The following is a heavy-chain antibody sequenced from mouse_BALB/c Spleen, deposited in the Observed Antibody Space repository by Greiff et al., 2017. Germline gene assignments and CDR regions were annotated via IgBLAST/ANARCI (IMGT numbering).Heavy chain of an antibody. CDR2: IDPENGNT. CDR3: VRDPGAMDY. V-gene: IGHV14-1*02. Sequence: EVQLQQSGAELVRPGALVKLSCKASGFNIKDYYMHWVKQRPEQGLEWIGWIDPENGNTIYDPKFQGKASITADTSSNTAYLQLSSLTSEDTAVYYCVRDPGAMDYWSQGTSVTVSS. J-gene: IGHJ4*01. D-gene: IGHD4-1*01. CDR1: GFNIKDYY.